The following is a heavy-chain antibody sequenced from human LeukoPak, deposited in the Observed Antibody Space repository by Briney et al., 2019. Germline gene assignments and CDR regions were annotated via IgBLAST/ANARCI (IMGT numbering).Heavy chain of an antibody. CDR3: ARSALEQWLPSEFDY. Sequence: PSETLSLTCTVSGGSISSSSYSWGWIRQPPGKGLEWIGSVYYSGSTYYNPSLKSRVTISVDTSKNQFSLKLSSVTAADTAVYYCARSALEQWLPSEFDYWGQGTLVTVSS. D-gene: IGHD6-19*01. CDR2: VYYSGST. CDR1: GGSISSSSYS. V-gene: IGHV4-39*07. J-gene: IGHJ4*02.